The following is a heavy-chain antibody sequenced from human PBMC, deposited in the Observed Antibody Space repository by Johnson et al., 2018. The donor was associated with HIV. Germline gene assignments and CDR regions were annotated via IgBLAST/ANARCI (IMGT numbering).Heavy chain of an antibody. Sequence: VQLVESGGGVVQPGGSLRLSCAASGFTFSGSAMHWVRQASGKGLEWVGRIKRKTDGGTTDYAAPVKGRFTISRDDSNNMLYLEMNSLKTEDTATYYCTTAGYTFSDAFDIWGHGLMVTVSS. J-gene: IGHJ3*02. CDR2: IKRKTDGGTT. D-gene: IGHD2-2*02. CDR3: TTAGYTFSDAFDI. V-gene: IGHV3-15*01. CDR1: GFTFSGSA.